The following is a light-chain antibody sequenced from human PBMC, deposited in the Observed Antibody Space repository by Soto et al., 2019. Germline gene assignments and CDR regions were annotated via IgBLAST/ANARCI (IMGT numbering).Light chain of an antibody. CDR2: VSR. J-gene: IGLJ3*02. CDR3: QSYDSSLRLAV. V-gene: IGLV1-40*01. CDR1: SSNIGAGYD. Sequence: QPVLTQPPSVSGAPGQRVTISCSGSSSNIGAGYDVHWYQQLPGTAPRLLIYVSRNRPSGVPDRFSGSKSGTSASLAITGLQTDDEADYYCQSYDSSLRLAVFGGGTKRPS.